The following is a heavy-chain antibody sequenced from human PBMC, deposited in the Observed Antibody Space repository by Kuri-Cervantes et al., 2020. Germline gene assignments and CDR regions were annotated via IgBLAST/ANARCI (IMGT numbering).Heavy chain of an antibody. CDR1: ECTVNRHD. J-gene: IGHJ4*02. CDR3: AWGRSHSGSFLFDY. CDR2: IDSGGET. D-gene: IGHD1-26*01. Sequence: LSLTCAASECTVNRHDMRYVRQDIRIGPEWVSIIDSGGETCYVASVKGRVTISRDNAKSSLYLQMNSLRAEDTAVYYCAWGRSHSGSFLFDYWGQGTLVTVSS. V-gene: IGHV3-13*01.